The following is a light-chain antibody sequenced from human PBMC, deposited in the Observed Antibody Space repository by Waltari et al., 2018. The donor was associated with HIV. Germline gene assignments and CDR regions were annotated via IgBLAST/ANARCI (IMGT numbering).Light chain of an antibody. J-gene: IGKJ4*01. CDR2: GIS. CDR1: QTFKSNY. Sequence: EVVLTQSPDTLSLSPGEGATLSCRASQTFKSNYLAWYQQKPGQAPRVRVYGISNRATGIPDRFSGSGSGTDFTLTISRLEPEDFAVYYCQQYGSTPLTFGGGTKVEI. CDR3: QQYGSTPLT. V-gene: IGKV3-20*01.